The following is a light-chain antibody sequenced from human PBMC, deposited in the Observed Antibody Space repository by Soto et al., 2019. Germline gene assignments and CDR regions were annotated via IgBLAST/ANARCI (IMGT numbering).Light chain of an antibody. Sequence: DIQLTQSPSFLSASVGDRVTITCRASQGIGSYLAWFQQKPGKAPKLLIYEASTLQSGVPSRFSGSESGTEFTITISSLQPEDFATYYCQQLNDYPPMFTFGPGTKVDIK. CDR2: EAS. CDR1: QGIGSY. J-gene: IGKJ3*01. V-gene: IGKV1-9*01. CDR3: QQLNDYPPMFT.